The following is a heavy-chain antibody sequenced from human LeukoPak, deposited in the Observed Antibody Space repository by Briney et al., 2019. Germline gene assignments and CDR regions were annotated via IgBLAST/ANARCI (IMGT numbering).Heavy chain of an antibody. V-gene: IGHV6-1*01. D-gene: IGHD2-2*01. CDR3: ARRLTQYDCFDP. Sequence: SQTLSLTCAIPGDSVSGNSVTWNWIRQSPSRGLEWLGRTYYRSTWYNDYAVSVRGRITVNPDTSKNQFSLRLNSVTPEDTAVYYCARRLTQYDCFDPWGQGILVTVSS. J-gene: IGHJ5*02. CDR1: GDSVSGNSVT. CDR2: TYYRSTWYN.